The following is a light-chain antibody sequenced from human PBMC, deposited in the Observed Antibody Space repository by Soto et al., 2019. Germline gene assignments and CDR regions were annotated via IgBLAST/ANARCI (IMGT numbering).Light chain of an antibody. Sequence: QSALTQPPSVSGSPGQSVTISCTGTSSEVGSYNRVSWYQQPPGTAPKLMIYEVSNRPSGVPDRFSGSKSGNTASLTISGLQAEDEADYYCSLYTSSSTSWVFGGGTKLTVL. CDR3: SLYTSSSTSWV. J-gene: IGLJ3*02. CDR2: EVS. CDR1: SSEVGSYNR. V-gene: IGLV2-18*01.